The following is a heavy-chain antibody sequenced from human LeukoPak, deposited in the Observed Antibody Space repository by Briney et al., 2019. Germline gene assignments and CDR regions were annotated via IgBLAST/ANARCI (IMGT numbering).Heavy chain of an antibody. CDR3: ATCYGSGFYYYYGMDG. CDR2: FDPEDGET. V-gene: IGHV1-24*01. CDR1: GYTLTELS. J-gene: IGHJ6*02. Sequence: ASVKVSCKVSGYTLTELSMHWVRQAPGKGLEWMGGFDPEDGETIYAQKFQGRVTMTEDTSTDTAYMELSSLRSEDTAVYYCATCYGSGFYYYYGMDGWGQGTTVTVSS. D-gene: IGHD3-10*01.